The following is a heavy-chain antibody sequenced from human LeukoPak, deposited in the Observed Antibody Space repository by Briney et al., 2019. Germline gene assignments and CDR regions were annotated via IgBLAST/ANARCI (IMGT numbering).Heavy chain of an antibody. CDR2: IHRDGGMT. Sequence: GGSLRLSCAASGFTFTGNSMHWVRQGPGKGLVWVARIHRDGGMTMYADSVEGRFTTSRDNAKNTLYLQMNSLRAKNTAIHYCVKETGTIGYYMDVWGKGTTVTVSS. D-gene: IGHD2-15*01. V-gene: IGHV3-74*03. J-gene: IGHJ6*03. CDR1: GFTFTGNS. CDR3: VKETGTIGYYMDV.